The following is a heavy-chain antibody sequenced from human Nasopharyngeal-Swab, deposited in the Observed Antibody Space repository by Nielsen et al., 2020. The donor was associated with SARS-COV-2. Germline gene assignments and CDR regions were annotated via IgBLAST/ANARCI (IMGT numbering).Heavy chain of an antibody. D-gene: IGHD6-19*01. Sequence: GGSLRLSCAASGFTFSSYAMHWVRQAPGKGLEWVAVISYDGSNKYYAGSVKGRFTISRDNSKNTLYLQMNSLRAEDTAVYYCARGHLAVACFDYWGQGTLVTVSS. J-gene: IGHJ4*02. CDR3: ARGHLAVACFDY. CDR2: ISYDGSNK. V-gene: IGHV3-30-3*01. CDR1: GFTFSSYA.